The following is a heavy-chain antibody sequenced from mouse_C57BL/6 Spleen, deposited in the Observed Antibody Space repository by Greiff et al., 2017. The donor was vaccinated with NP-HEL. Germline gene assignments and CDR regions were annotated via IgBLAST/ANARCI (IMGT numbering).Heavy chain of an antibody. CDR2: ISYDGSN. J-gene: IGHJ4*01. Sequence: EVQRVESGPGLVKPSQSLSLTCSVTGYPITSGYYWNWIRKFPGNKLEWMGYISYDGSNNYNPSLKNRNSITRDTSKNQFFLKLNSRTTEDTATYYCAAYYDDCAMDDWGQGTSVTVSS. D-gene: IGHD2-4*01. CDR1: GYPITSGYY. CDR3: AAYYDDCAMDD. V-gene: IGHV3-6*01.